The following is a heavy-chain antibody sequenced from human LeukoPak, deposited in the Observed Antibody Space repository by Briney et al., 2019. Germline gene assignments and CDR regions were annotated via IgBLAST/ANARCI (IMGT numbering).Heavy chain of an antibody. Sequence: GESLKISCKGSGYSFTSYWIGWVRQMPGKGLEWMGIIYPGDSDTRYSPSFQGQVTISADKSISTAYLQWSSLKASDTAMYYCARASTYDFWSGYYNYFDYWGQGTLVTVSS. V-gene: IGHV5-51*01. J-gene: IGHJ4*02. CDR1: GYSFTSYW. D-gene: IGHD3-3*01. CDR3: ARASTYDFWSGYYNYFDY. CDR2: IYPGDSDT.